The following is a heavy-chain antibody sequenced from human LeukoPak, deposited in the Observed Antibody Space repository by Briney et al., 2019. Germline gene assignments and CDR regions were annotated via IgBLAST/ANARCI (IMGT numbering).Heavy chain of an antibody. J-gene: IGHJ3*02. V-gene: IGHV4-39*01. Sequence: SETLSLTCTVSGGSISSSSYYWGWIRQPPGKGLEWIGSIYYSRSTYYNPSLKSRVPISVDTSKNQFSLKLSSVTAADTAVYYCARPPTIFNAFDIWGQGTMVTVSS. CDR1: GGSISSSSYY. D-gene: IGHD3-9*01. CDR2: IYYSRST. CDR3: ARPPTIFNAFDI.